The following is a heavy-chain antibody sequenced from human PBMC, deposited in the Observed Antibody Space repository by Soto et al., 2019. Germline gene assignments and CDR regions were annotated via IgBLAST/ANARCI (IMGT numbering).Heavy chain of an antibody. V-gene: IGHV3-11*05. D-gene: IGHD6-13*01. CDR3: ARVVGSSWSYYYYGMDV. CDR2: ISSSSSYT. J-gene: IGHJ6*02. Sequence: QVQLVESGGGLVKPGGSLRLSCAASGFTFSDYYMSWIRQAPGKGLEWVSYISSSSSYTNYADSVKGRFTISRDNAKNSLYLQRNSLRAEDTAVYYCARVVGSSWSYYYYGMDVWGQGTTVTVSS. CDR1: GFTFSDYY.